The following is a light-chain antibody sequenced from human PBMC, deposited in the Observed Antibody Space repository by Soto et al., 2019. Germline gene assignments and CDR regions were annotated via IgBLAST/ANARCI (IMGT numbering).Light chain of an antibody. J-gene: IGKJ5*01. Sequence: EIVLTQSPATLSLSPGERATLSCRASQSVSSNLAWYQQKPGRAPRLLIYDASNRATGVPARFSGSGSGTDFTLTISRLEPEDFAVYYCQRGDTFGQGTRLEIK. CDR2: DAS. CDR1: QSVSSN. CDR3: QRGDT. V-gene: IGKV3-11*01.